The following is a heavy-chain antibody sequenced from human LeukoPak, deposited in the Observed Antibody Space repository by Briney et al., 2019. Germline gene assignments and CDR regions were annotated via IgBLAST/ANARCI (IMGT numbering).Heavy chain of an antibody. V-gene: IGHV3-30*02. J-gene: IGHJ4*02. Sequence: GGSLRLSCAASGITFSNYGMHWVRQAPGKGLEWVAFIRYDGSNKYYADSGKGRFTISRDNAKNSLYLQMNSLRAEDTAVYYCATIAIYSSSPSGDWGRGTLVTVSS. CDR3: ATIAIYSSSPSGD. CDR2: IRYDGSNK. D-gene: IGHD6-13*01. CDR1: GITFSNYG.